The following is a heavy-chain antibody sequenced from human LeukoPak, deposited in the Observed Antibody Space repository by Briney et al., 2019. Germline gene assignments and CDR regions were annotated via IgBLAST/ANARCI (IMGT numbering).Heavy chain of an antibody. D-gene: IGHD3-10*01. J-gene: IGHJ4*02. V-gene: IGHV3-21*01. Sequence: GGSLRLSCAASGFTFTSYGMNWVRQAPGKGLEWVSSISNTGGYIYYADSVKGRFTISRDNAKNSLYLQLNSLRAVDTAVYYCARDEMYGSGSYAYFDYWGQGTLVTVSS. CDR2: ISNTGGYI. CDR1: GFTFTSYG. CDR3: ARDEMYGSGSYAYFDY.